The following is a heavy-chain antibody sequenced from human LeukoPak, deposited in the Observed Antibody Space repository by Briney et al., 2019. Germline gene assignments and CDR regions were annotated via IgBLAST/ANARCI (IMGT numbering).Heavy chain of an antibody. CDR3: ARGHGGYYYDSSGYYLFG. CDR1: GGSFSGYY. Sequence: PSETLSLTCAVYGGSFSGYYWSWVRQPPGKGLEWIGEINHSGSTNYNPSLKSRVTISVDTSKNQFSLKLSSVTAADTAGYYCARGHGGYYYDSSGYYLFGWGQGTLVTVSS. V-gene: IGHV4-34*01. CDR2: INHSGST. D-gene: IGHD3-22*01. J-gene: IGHJ4*02.